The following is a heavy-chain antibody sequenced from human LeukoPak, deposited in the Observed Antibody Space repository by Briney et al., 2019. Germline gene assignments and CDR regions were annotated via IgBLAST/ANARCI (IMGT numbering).Heavy chain of an antibody. J-gene: IGHJ4*02. V-gene: IGHV1-46*01. CDR2: INPSGGST. CDR3: ARAQEYYDFWSGYYFDY. Sequence: ASVKVSCKASGYTFTSYYMHWVRQAPGQGLEWMGIINPSGGSTSYAQKFQGRVTMTRDTSTSTVYMELSSLRSEDTAVYYCARAQEYYDFWSGYYFDYWGQGTLVTVFS. CDR1: GYTFTSYY. D-gene: IGHD3-3*01.